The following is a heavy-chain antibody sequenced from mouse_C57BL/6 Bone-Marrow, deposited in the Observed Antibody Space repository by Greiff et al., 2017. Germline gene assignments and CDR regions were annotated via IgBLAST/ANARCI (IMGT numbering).Heavy chain of an antibody. CDR1: GYAFSSSW. CDR2: IYPGDGDT. Sequence: QVQLQQSGPELVKPGASVKISCKASGYAFSSSWMNWVKQRPGKGLEWIGRIYPGDGDTNYNGKFKGKATLTADKSSSTAYMQLSSLISEDSAVYFCARGYSAYWGQGTLVTVSA. CDR3: ARGYSAY. V-gene: IGHV1-82*01. J-gene: IGHJ3*01. D-gene: IGHD1-2*01.